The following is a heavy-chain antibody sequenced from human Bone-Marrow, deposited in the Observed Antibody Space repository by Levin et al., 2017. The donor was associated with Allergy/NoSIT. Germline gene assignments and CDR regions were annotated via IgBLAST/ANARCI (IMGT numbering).Heavy chain of an antibody. CDR2: ISSNGGST. J-gene: IGHJ3*02. V-gene: IGHV3-64*01. D-gene: IGHD3-10*01. CDR3: AAGDLTDAFDI. CDR1: GFTFSSYA. Sequence: GESLKISCAASGFTFSSYAMHWVRQAPGKGLEYVSAISSNGGSTYYANSVKGRFTISRDNSKNTLYLQMGSLRAEDMAVYYCAAGDLTDAFDIWGQGTMVTVSS.